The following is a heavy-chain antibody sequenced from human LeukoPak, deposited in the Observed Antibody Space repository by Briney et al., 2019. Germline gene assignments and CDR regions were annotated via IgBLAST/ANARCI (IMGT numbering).Heavy chain of an antibody. Sequence: GGSLRLSCAASGFTFSSYAMSWVRQPPGKGLEWVSAISGSGGSTYYADSVKGRFTISRDNSKNTLYLQMNSLRAEDTAVYYCPANGGFSSCYAWFDPWGQGTLVTVSS. CDR3: PANGGFSSCYAWFDP. V-gene: IGHV3-23*01. D-gene: IGHD2-15*01. J-gene: IGHJ5*02. CDR1: GFTFSSYA. CDR2: ISGSGGST.